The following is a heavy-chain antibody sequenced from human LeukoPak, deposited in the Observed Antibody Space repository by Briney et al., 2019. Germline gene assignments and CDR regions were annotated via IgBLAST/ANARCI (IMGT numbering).Heavy chain of an antibody. J-gene: IGHJ4*02. CDR1: GFTFSSYA. V-gene: IGHV3-23*01. Sequence: GGSLRLSCAASGFTFSSYAMSWVRQAPGKGLEWVSAISGSGGSTYYADSVKGRFTISRDNSKNTLYLQMNSLRAEGTAVYYCAKQEAPPGSAYWGQGTLVTVSS. D-gene: IGHD3-10*01. CDR2: ISGSGGST. CDR3: AKQEAPPGSAY.